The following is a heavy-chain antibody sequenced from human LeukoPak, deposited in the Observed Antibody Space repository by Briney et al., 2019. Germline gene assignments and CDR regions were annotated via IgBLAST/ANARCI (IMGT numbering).Heavy chain of an antibody. Sequence: GASVKVSCKVSVYTLTELSMHSVRQAPGNRLECMGGFDPEDGETIYAQKFPGRVTMTEDTSTATAYMELSSLRSEDTGVYYCATELVFMGGDYAPLWGAFDIWGQGTMVTVSS. D-gene: IGHD4-17*01. CDR3: ATELVFMGGDYAPLWGAFDI. J-gene: IGHJ3*02. V-gene: IGHV1-24*01. CDR2: FDPEDGET. CDR1: VYTLTELS.